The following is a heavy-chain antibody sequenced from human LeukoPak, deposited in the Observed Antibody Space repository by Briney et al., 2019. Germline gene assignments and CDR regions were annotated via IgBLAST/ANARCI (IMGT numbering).Heavy chain of an antibody. D-gene: IGHD2-21*01. CDR3: ARDQGGDEIDPANPMSDY. V-gene: IGHV1-69*05. Sequence: EASVKVSCKASGGTFSSYAISWVRQAPGQGLEWMGGIIPIFGTANYAQKLQGRVTMTTDTSTSTAYMELRSLRSDDTAVYYCARDQGGDEIDPANPMSDYWGQGTLVTVSS. J-gene: IGHJ4*02. CDR1: GGTFSSYA. CDR2: IIPIFGTA.